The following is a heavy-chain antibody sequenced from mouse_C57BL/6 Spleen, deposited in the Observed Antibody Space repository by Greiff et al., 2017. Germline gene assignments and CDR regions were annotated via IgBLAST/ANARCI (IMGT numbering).Heavy chain of an antibody. CDR3: ARGYYYGSSWFAY. J-gene: IGHJ3*01. CDR2: FYPGSGNT. Sequence: QVQLQQSGPELVKPGASVKISCKASGYTFTDYYINWVKQRPGQGLGWIGWFYPGSGNTKYNEKFKGKATLTVDTSSSTAYMQLSSLTSEDSAVYFCARGYYYGSSWFAYWGQGTLVTVSA. CDR1: GYTFTDYY. D-gene: IGHD1-1*01. V-gene: IGHV1-84*01.